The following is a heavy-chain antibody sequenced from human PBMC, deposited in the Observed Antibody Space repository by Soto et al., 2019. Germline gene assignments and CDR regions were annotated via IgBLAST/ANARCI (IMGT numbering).Heavy chain of an antibody. J-gene: IGHJ6*02. D-gene: IGHD1-7*01. Sequence: LSLTCTVSGGSISSGGYYWSWIRQHPGKGLEWIGYIYYSGSTYYNPSLKSRVTISVDTSKNQFSLKLSSVTAADTAVYYCAREAGITGTSYEDYYGMDVWGQGTTVTV. V-gene: IGHV4-31*03. CDR2: IYYSGST. CDR1: GGSISSGGYY. CDR3: AREAGITGTSYEDYYGMDV.